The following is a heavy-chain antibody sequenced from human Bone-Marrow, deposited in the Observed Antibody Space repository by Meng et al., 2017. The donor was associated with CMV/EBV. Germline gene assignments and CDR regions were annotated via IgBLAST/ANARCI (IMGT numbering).Heavy chain of an antibody. CDR3: AKVCAYYDFWSVLDV. CDR2: IYSGGSST. CDR1: GFTFSSYA. J-gene: IGHJ6*02. Sequence: GGSLRLFCAASGFTFSSYAMSWVRQAPGKGLECVSVIYSGGSSTYYADSVKGRFTISRDNSKNTLYLLLNSLRAEDTAMYYCAKVCAYYDFWSVLDVWGQGTTVTVSS. V-gene: IGHV3-23*03. D-gene: IGHD3-3*01.